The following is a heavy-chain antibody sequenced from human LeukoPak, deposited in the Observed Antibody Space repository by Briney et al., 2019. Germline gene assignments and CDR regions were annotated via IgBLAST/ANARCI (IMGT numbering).Heavy chain of an antibody. Sequence: SVKVSCKASGGTFSSYAISWVRQAPGQGLEWMGGIIPIFGTANYAQKFQGRVTITADESTSTAYMELSSLRSEDTAVYYCASAARLGYYYDSSGYPFDYWGQGTLVTVSS. CDR3: ASAARLGYYYDSSGYPFDY. D-gene: IGHD3-22*01. CDR2: IIPIFGTA. CDR1: GGTFSSYA. V-gene: IGHV1-69*13. J-gene: IGHJ4*02.